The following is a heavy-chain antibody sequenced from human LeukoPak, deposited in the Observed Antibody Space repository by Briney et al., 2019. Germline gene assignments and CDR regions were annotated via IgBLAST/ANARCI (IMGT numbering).Heavy chain of an antibody. Sequence: GGSLRLSCAASGFTFSSYAMHWVRQAPGKGLEWVAVISYDGSNKYYADFVKGRFTISRDNSKNTLYLQMNSLRAEDTAVYYCAREPLNVDTAEFDYWGQGTLVTVSS. J-gene: IGHJ4*02. CDR3: AREPLNVDTAEFDY. V-gene: IGHV3-30*04. CDR2: ISYDGSNK. CDR1: GFTFSSYA. D-gene: IGHD5-18*01.